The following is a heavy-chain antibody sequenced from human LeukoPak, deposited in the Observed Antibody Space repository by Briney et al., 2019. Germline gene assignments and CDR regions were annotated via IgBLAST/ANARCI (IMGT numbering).Heavy chain of an antibody. CDR3: ARVAYNWNYNYYYGMDV. Sequence: SQTLSLTCTVSGGSISSGGYYWSWIRQHPGKGLEWIGNIYNSGSTYYNPSLKSRVTISVDTSKNQFSLKLSSVTAADTVVYYCARVAYNWNYNYYYGMDVWGQGTTVTVSS. CDR1: GGSISSGGYY. D-gene: IGHD1-20*01. CDR2: IYNSGST. V-gene: IGHV4-31*03. J-gene: IGHJ6*02.